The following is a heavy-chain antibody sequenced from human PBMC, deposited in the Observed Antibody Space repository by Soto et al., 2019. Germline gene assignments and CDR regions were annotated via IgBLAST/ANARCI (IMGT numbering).Heavy chain of an antibody. V-gene: IGHV1-18*01. CDR1: GYTFSSYH. D-gene: IGHD6-13*01. CDR3: AREIYSSSWYYFDY. CDR2: ISAYNGNT. J-gene: IGHJ4*02. Sequence: ASVKVSWKAAGYTFSSYHISWVRQAPGQGLEWMGWISAYNGNTNYARNLQGRVTMTTDTATSTAYMELGSLRYDDTAVYYCAREIYSSSWYYFDYWGQGTLVTVSS.